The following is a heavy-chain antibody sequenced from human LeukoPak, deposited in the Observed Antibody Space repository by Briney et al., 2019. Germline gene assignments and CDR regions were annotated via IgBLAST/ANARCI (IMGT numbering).Heavy chain of an antibody. D-gene: IGHD5-12*01. CDR2: INPNSGGT. CDR3: ARGGGHSGYNLDY. J-gene: IGHJ4*02. CDR1: GYTFTGYY. V-gene: IGHV1-2*02. Sequence: ASVKVSCKASGYTFTGYYMHWVRQAPGQGLEWMGWINPNSGGTNYAQKFQGRVTMTRDTSISTAYMELSSLRSEDTAVYYCARGGGHSGYNLDYWSQGTLVTVSS.